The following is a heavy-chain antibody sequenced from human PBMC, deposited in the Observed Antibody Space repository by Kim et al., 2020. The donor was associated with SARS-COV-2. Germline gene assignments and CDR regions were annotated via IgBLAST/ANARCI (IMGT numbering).Heavy chain of an antibody. CDR1: GGSFSGYY. J-gene: IGHJ4*02. CDR3: ARGRYVGVVIIRGSFDY. V-gene: IGHV4-34*01. CDR2: INHSGST. D-gene: IGHD3-3*01. Sequence: SETLSLTCAVYGGSFSGYYWSWIRQPPGKGLEWIGEINHSGSTNYNPSLKSRVTISVDTSKNQFSLKLSSVTAADTAVYYCARGRYVGVVIIRGSFDYWGQGTLVTVSS.